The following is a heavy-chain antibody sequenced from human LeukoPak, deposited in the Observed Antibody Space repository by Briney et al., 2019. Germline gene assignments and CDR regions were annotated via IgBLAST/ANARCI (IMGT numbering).Heavy chain of an antibody. J-gene: IGHJ4*02. D-gene: IGHD3-10*01. CDR3: ARESRLLWFGELPIDY. Sequence: ASVKVSCKTSGYTFSDFDISWVRQAPGQGLEWLGWNSIYNRNTNSAQKFQGRLTMTTDTSTSTAYMELSGLRSDDTAVYYCARESRLLWFGELPIDYWGQGTLVTVSS. V-gene: IGHV1-18*01. CDR1: GYTFSDFD. CDR2: NSIYNRNT.